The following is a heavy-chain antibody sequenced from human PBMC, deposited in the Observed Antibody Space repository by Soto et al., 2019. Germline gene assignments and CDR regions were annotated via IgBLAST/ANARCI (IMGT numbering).Heavy chain of an antibody. CDR2: IYYSGST. D-gene: IGHD3-16*01. V-gene: IGHV4-31*03. Sequence: PSETLSLTCTVSGGSISSGGYYWSWIRQHPGKGLEWIGYIYYSGSTYYNPSLKSRVTISVDTSKNQFSLKLSSVTAADTAVYYCARDEGDPPLFDPWGQGTLVTVSS. J-gene: IGHJ5*02. CDR1: GGSISSGGYY. CDR3: ARDEGDPPLFDP.